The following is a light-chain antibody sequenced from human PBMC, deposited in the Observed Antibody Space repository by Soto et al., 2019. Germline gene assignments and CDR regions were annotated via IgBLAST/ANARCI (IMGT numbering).Light chain of an antibody. Sequence: EIVLTQSPATLSLSPGERATLSCRASQSVSSYLAWYQQKPGQAPRLLIYDASNRATGIPARFSGSGSGTDFTLTISSLEPEHFAVYDCQQRSNSPPLTFGGGTKVELK. CDR3: QQRSNSPPLT. CDR2: DAS. J-gene: IGKJ4*01. CDR1: QSVSSY. V-gene: IGKV3-11*01.